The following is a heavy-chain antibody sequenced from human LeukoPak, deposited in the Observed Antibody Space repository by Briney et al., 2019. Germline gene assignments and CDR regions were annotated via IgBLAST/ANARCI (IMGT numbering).Heavy chain of an antibody. CDR1: GYTFTSYA. D-gene: IGHD3-22*01. CDR2: INTNTGNP. J-gene: IGHJ4*02. CDR3: AREDDDYDSAYYFDY. Sequence: ASVTVSCTASGYTFTSYAMNWVRQAPGQGLEWMGWINTNTGNPTYAQGFTGRFVFSLDTSVSTAYLQISSLKAEDTAVYYCAREDDDYDSAYYFDYWGQGTLVTVSS. V-gene: IGHV7-4-1*02.